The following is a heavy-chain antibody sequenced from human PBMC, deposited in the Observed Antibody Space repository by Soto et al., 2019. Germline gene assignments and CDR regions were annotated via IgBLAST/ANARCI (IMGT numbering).Heavy chain of an antibody. CDR1: GGSISSYY. J-gene: IGHJ4*02. Sequence: QVQLQESGPGLVKPSETLSLTCTVSGGSISSYYWSWIRQPPGKGLEWIGYIYYSGSTNYNPSLKSRVTISVDTSKNQFSLKLSCVTAADTAVYYCARGIAVAGTRPDYFDYWGQGTLVTVSS. V-gene: IGHV4-59*01. CDR3: ARGIAVAGTRPDYFDY. CDR2: IYYSGST. D-gene: IGHD6-19*01.